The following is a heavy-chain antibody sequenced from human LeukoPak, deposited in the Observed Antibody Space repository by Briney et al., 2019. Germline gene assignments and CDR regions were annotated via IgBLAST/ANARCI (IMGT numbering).Heavy chain of an antibody. J-gene: IGHJ4*02. D-gene: IGHD2-15*01. Sequence: GGSLRLSCAASGFTFSNYYMSWIRQAPGKGLEWVSYICSSSSYTNYADSVKGRFTISRDNAKNTLYMQMNSLRAEDTAVYYCARAHVGCCSGGSCYRIWYYFDYWGQGTLVTVSS. CDR2: ICSSSSYT. CDR3: ARAHVGCCSGGSCYRIWYYFDY. V-gene: IGHV3-11*05. CDR1: GFTFSNYY.